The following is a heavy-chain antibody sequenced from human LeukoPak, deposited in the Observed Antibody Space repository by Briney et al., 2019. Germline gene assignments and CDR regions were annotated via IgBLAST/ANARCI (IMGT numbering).Heavy chain of an antibody. Sequence: PSQTLSLTCTVSGGSISSGSYYWSWIRQHPGKGLEWIGYIYYSGSTYYNPSLKSRVTISVDTSKNQFSLKLSSVTAADTAVYYCARCIAAREDYYYYYMDVWGKGTTVTVSS. CDR2: IYYSGST. CDR1: GGSISSGSYY. J-gene: IGHJ6*03. CDR3: ARCIAAREDYYYYYMDV. V-gene: IGHV4-31*03. D-gene: IGHD6-6*01.